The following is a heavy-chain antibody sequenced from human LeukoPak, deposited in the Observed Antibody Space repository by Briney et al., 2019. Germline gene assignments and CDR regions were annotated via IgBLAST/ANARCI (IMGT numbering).Heavy chain of an antibody. Sequence: GGPLRLSCAASGLTGSHNYVSWVRQAPGKGLEWVSAIHTSGDTCYADSVKGRFTISRDTSKNTLYLQINSLRVEDTAVYFCARGGGLDVWGQGATVTVSS. J-gene: IGHJ6*02. CDR2: IHTSGDT. CDR3: ARGGGLDV. V-gene: IGHV3-53*01. CDR1: GLTGSHNY. D-gene: IGHD3-16*01.